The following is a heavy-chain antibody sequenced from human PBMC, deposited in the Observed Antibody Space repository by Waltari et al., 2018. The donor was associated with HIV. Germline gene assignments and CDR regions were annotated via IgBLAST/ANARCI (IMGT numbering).Heavy chain of an antibody. D-gene: IGHD3-10*01. V-gene: IGHV3-7*03. CDR1: GFTFSSYW. J-gene: IGHJ5*02. Sequence: EVQLVESGGGLVQPGGSLRLSCAASGFTFSSYWMSWVRQAPGKGLEWVANIKQDGSEKYYVDSVKGRFTISRDNAKNSLYLQMNSLRAEDTAVYYCARNREVWFGELLSDKNWFDPWGQGTLVTVSS. CDR3: ARNREVWFGELLSDKNWFDP. CDR2: IKQDGSEK.